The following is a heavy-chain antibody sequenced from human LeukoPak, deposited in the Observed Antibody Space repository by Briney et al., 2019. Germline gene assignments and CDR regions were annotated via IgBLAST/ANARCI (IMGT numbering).Heavy chain of an antibody. CDR3: AREYSSSSSRFDY. Sequence: GGSLRLSCAASGFTFSSYAMHWVRQAPGKGLEWVAVISYDGSNKYYADSVKGRFTISRDNSKNTLYLQMNSLRAEDTAVYYCAREYSSSSSRFDYWGQGTLVTVSS. CDR1: GFTFSSYA. J-gene: IGHJ4*02. V-gene: IGHV3-30*04. CDR2: ISYDGSNK. D-gene: IGHD6-6*01.